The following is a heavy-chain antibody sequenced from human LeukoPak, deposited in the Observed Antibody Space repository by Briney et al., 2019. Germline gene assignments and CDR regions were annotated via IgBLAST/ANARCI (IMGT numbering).Heavy chain of an antibody. Sequence: GGSLRLSCAASAFTFDDYAMHWVRQAPGKGLEWVSGISWNSGSIGYADSVKGRFTISRDNAKNSLYLQMNSLRAEDTALYYCAKGAAVAGTSGAFDYWGQGTLVTVSS. CDR2: ISWNSGSI. CDR3: AKGAAVAGTSGAFDY. D-gene: IGHD6-19*01. V-gene: IGHV3-9*01. CDR1: AFTFDDYA. J-gene: IGHJ4*02.